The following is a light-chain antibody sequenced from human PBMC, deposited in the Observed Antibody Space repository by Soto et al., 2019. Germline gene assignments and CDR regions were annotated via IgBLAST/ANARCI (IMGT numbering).Light chain of an antibody. CDR2: AAS. J-gene: IGKJ4*01. V-gene: IGKV1-27*01. CDR1: QGISNY. Sequence: DVQMTQSPSSLSASVGDRVTITCRASQGISNYLAWYQQKPGKVPKLLIYAASTLQSGVPSRFSGSGSGTDFTLTISSLQPEDVATYYCQKYNSAPALTFGGGTKVEIK. CDR3: QKYNSAPALT.